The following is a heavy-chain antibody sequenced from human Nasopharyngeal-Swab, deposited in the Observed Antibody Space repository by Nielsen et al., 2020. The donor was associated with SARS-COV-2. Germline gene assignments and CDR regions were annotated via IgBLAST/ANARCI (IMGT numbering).Heavy chain of an antibody. Sequence: WIRQPPGKGLEWIGSIYYSGSTYYNPSLKSRVTISVDTSKNQFSLKLSSVTAADTAVYYCARMLTYLHQTYSGYDNDNWFDPWGQGTLVTVSS. V-gene: IGHV4-39*01. CDR2: IYYSGST. D-gene: IGHD5-12*01. J-gene: IGHJ5*02. CDR3: ARMLTYLHQTYSGYDNDNWFDP.